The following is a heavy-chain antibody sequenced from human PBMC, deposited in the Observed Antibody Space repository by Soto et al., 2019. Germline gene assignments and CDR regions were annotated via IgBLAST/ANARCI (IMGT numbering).Heavy chain of an antibody. V-gene: IGHV3-53*04. J-gene: IGHJ4*02. Sequence: EVQLVESGGVLVQPGGSLRLSCAASGFTVSSNYMSWVRQAPGKGLEWVSVIYSGGSTYYADSVKGRFTISRHNSKNTLYLQMNSLRAEDTAVYYCARQNHMVRGVPFDYWGQGTLVTVSS. CDR2: IYSGGST. CDR3: ARQNHMVRGVPFDY. CDR1: GFTVSSNY. D-gene: IGHD3-10*01.